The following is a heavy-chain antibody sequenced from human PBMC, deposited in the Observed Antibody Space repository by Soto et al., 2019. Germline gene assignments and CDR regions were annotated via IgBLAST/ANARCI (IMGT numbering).Heavy chain of an antibody. V-gene: IGHV4-61*08. CDR2: IYYSGST. Sequence: PSETLSLTCTVSGGSISSGGYYWSWIRQHPGKGLEWIGYIYYSGSTNYNPSLKSRVTKSVDTSKNQFSLKLSSVTAADKAVYYCARLPTYYDILTGYYKIYYYGMDVWGQGTTVTVSS. J-gene: IGHJ6*02. CDR3: ARLPTYYDILTGYYKIYYYGMDV. D-gene: IGHD3-9*01. CDR1: GGSISSGGYY.